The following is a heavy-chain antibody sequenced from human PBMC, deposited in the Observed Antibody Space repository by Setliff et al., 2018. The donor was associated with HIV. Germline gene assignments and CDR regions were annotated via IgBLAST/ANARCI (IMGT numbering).Heavy chain of an antibody. CDR2: THHTGAT. CDR3: ARWGETTGIRAFDL. V-gene: IGHV4-59*12. J-gene: IGHJ3*01. Sequence: PPGKGLEWIGYTHHTGATDYSPSLKSRVATSVDPSKNQFSLILRSVTAADTAIYYCARWGETTGIRAFDLWGQGITVTVS. D-gene: IGHD1-1*01.